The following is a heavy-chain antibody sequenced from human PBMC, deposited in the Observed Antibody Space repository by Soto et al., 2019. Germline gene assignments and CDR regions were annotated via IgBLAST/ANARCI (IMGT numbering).Heavy chain of an antibody. CDR3: ARTFGGQLYSFDF. CDR1: GYSFTSYW. D-gene: IGHD3-16*01. Sequence: HGESLKISCKGSGYSFTSYWIGWVRQMPGKGLEWMGIIYPGDSDTRYSPSFQGQVTISADKSISTAYLQWSSLKASDTAIYYCARTFGGQLYSFDFWGQGTLVTVSS. J-gene: IGHJ4*02. CDR2: IYPGDSDT. V-gene: IGHV5-51*01.